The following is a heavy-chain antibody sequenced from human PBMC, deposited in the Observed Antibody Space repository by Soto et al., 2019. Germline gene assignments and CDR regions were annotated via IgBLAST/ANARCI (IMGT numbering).Heavy chain of an antibody. V-gene: IGHV4-39*01. CDR2: IYYSGST. CDR3: ARHCNPGYYGSGSYSNPYYYYYGMDV. D-gene: IGHD3-10*01. Sequence: QLQLQESGPGLVKPSETLSLTCTVSGGSISSSSYYWGWIRQPPGKGLEWIGSIYYSGSTYYNPSLKSRVTISVDTSKNQFSLKLSSVTAADTAVYYCARHCNPGYYGSGSYSNPYYYYYGMDVWGQGTTVTVSS. J-gene: IGHJ6*02. CDR1: GGSISSSSYY.